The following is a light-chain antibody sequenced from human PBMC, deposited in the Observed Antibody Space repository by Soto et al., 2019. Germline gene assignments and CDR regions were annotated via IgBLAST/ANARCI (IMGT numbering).Light chain of an antibody. CDR1: QSVSNN. J-gene: IGKJ1*01. CDR3: QQYNDWPLT. CDR2: DAS. Sequence: EIVLTQSPATLSLSPGQRATLSCRASQSVSNNYLAWYQQKPGQAPRLLIFDASTRATGIPARFSGSGSGTEFTLTISSLQSADFALYYCQQYNDWPLTFGQGTKVDIK. V-gene: IGKV3-15*01.